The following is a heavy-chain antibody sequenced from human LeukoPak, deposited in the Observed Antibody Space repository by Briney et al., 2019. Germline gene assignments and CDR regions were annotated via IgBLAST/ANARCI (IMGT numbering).Heavy chain of an antibody. CDR3: ASLAGSYYYGSGSRWYDAFDI. D-gene: IGHD3-10*01. Sequence: GASAKVSCKASGYTFTGYYMHWVRQAPGQGLEWMGWINPNSGGTSYAQKFQGRVTMTRDTSISTAYMELSRLRSDDTAVYYCASLAGSYYYGSGSRWYDAFDIWGQGTMVTVSS. CDR1: GYTFTGYY. V-gene: IGHV1-2*02. J-gene: IGHJ3*02. CDR2: INPNSGGT.